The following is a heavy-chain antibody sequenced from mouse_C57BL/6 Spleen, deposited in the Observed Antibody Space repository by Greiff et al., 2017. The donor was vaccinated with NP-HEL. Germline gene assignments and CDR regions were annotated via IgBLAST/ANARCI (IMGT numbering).Heavy chain of an antibody. V-gene: IGHV1-4*01. J-gene: IGHJ3*01. D-gene: IGHD2-4*01. CDR1: GYTFTSYT. Sequence: QVQLQQPGAELARPGASVKMSCKASGYTFTSYTMHWVKQRPGQGLEWIGYINPSSGYTKYNQKFKDKATLTADKSSSTAYMQLSSLTSEDSAVYYCARGGYDYDEAWFAYWGQGTLVTVSA. CDR2: INPSSGYT. CDR3: ARGGYDYDEAWFAY.